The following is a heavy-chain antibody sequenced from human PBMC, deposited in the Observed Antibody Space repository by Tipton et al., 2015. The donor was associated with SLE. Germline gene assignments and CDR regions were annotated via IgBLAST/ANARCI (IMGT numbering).Heavy chain of an antibody. Sequence: QLVQSGRGVVQPGRSLRLSCAASGFTFSSYGMHWVRQAPGKGLEWVAVIWYDGSNKYYADSVKGRFTISRDNSKNTLYLQMNSLRAEDTVVYYCAKDGGSYHYYGMDVWGQGTTVTVSS. D-gene: IGHD1-26*01. CDR3: AKDGGSYHYYGMDV. CDR1: GFTFSSYG. CDR2: IWYDGSNK. V-gene: IGHV3-30*18. J-gene: IGHJ6*02.